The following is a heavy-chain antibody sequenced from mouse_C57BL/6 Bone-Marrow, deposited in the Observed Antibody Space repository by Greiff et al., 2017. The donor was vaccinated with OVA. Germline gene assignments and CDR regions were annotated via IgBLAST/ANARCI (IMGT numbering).Heavy chain of an antibody. CDR1: GYTFTSYW. J-gene: IGHJ2*01. D-gene: IGHD1-1*01. CDR3: ARVGTTVVATGDLDY. Sequence: QVQLQQPGAELVKPGASVKLSCKASGYTFTSYWMHWVKQRPGQGLEWIGMIHPNSGSTNYNEKFKSKATLTVDKSSSTAYMQLSSLTSEDSAVYYCARVGTTVVATGDLDYWGKGTTLTVSS. V-gene: IGHV1-64*01. CDR2: IHPNSGST.